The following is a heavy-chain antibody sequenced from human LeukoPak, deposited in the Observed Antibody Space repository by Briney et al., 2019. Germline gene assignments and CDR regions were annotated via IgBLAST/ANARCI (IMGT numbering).Heavy chain of an antibody. Sequence: SETLSLTCTVSGGSTISYYWNWIRQPPGKGLEWIGCIYYSGRTYYNPSLKSRVSISVDMSKSQFSLRLTSVTAADTAVYYCARKNDFDIWGQGTLVTVSS. CDR3: ARKNDFDI. D-gene: IGHD2/OR15-2a*01. CDR2: IYYSGRT. J-gene: IGHJ3*02. V-gene: IGHV4-59*01. CDR1: GGSTISYY.